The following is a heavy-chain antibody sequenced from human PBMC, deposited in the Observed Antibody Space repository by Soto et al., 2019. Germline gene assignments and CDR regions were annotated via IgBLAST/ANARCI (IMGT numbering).Heavy chain of an antibody. Sequence: PSETLSLTCTVSGGSISSYYWSWIRQPPGKGLEWIGYIYYSGSTNYNPSLKSRVTISVDTSKNQFSLKLSSVTAADTAVYYCARSVYGDWFDPWGKGTLVTVSS. CDR3: ARSVYGDWFDP. CDR2: IYYSGST. V-gene: IGHV4-59*01. CDR1: GGSISSYY. J-gene: IGHJ5*02. D-gene: IGHD3-10*01.